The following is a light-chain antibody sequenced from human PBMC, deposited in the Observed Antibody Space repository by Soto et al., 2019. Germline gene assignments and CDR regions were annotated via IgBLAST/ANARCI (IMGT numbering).Light chain of an antibody. V-gene: IGLV2-14*01. CDR3: SSYTSSTTVV. CDR2: EVS. Sequence: QSVLTQPASVSGSPGQSITISCTGTSSDFGGYKYVSWYQQHPGKAPKLMIYEVSNRPSGVSHRFSGSKSGNTASLTISGLQAEDEADYYCSSYTSSTTVVFGGGTKVTVL. CDR1: SSDFGGYKY. J-gene: IGLJ2*01.